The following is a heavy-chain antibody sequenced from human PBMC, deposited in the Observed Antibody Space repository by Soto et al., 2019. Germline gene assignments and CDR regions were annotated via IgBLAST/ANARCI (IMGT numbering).Heavy chain of an antibody. D-gene: IGHD6-6*01. J-gene: IGHJ6*02. CDR2: IIPIFGTA. Sequence: SVKVSCKASGGTSSSYAISWVRQAPGQGLEWMGGIIPIFGTANYAQKFQGRVTITADTSTSTAYMELSSLRSEDTAVNYCACRGQVVTHYYYYGMDVWGQGTTVTVSS. V-gene: IGHV1-69*06. CDR1: GGTSSSYA. CDR3: ACRGQVVTHYYYYGMDV.